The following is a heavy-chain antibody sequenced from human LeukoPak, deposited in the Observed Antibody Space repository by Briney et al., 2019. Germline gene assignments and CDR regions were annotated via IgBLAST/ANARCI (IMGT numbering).Heavy chain of an antibody. CDR3: ARVRYYGSGSPDQNYGLDV. CDR1: GFTFSDYY. V-gene: IGHV3-66*01. CDR2: IYSGGST. D-gene: IGHD3-10*01. J-gene: IGHJ6*02. Sequence: GGSLRLSCAASGFTFSDYYMSWIRQAPGKGLEWVSVIYSGGSTYSADSVKGRFTISRDNSKNTLFLQMNSLRAEDTAEYYCARVRYYGSGSPDQNYGLDVWGQGTTVTVSS.